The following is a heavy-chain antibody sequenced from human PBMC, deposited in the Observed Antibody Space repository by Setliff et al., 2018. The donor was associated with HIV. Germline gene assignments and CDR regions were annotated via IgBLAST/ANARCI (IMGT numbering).Heavy chain of an antibody. J-gene: IGHJ4*02. D-gene: IGHD3-16*01. CDR2: ISPSGDTT. V-gene: IGHV3-23*01. CDR3: ANYGDY. Sequence: PGGSLRLSCAASGFTFSSYTNWIRQAPGKGLEWISAISPSGDTTYYAASVQGRFTISRDNSKNTVYLQLSSLMPEDTALYYCANYGDYWGQGTLVTVSS. CDR1: GFTFSSYT.